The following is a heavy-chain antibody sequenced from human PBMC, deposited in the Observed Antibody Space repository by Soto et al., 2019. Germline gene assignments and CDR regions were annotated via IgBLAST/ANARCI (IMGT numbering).Heavy chain of an antibody. CDR2: IYYSGST. CDR3: ARAPIPASGWSNWFDP. Sequence: SQTLSLTCTVSGGSISSYYWSWIRQPQGKGLEWIGYIYYSGSTNYNPSLKSRVTISVDTSKNQFSLKLSSVTAADTAVYYCARAPIPASGWSNWFDPWGQGTLVTVSS. CDR1: GGSISSYY. D-gene: IGHD6-19*01. V-gene: IGHV4-59*01. J-gene: IGHJ5*02.